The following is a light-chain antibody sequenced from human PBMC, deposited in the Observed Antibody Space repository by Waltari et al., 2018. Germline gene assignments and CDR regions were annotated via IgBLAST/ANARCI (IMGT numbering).Light chain of an antibody. V-gene: IGKV3-20*01. CDR2: GAS. CDR1: QSVTSSY. Sequence: EIVLTQSPGTLSLSPGERATLSCRASQSVTSSYLAWYQQKPCHAPRLLIYGASSTATGIPDRFLGSWSGTDFTLTISRLEPEDFAVYYCQQYGSSPPYTFGQGTKLEIK. CDR3: QQYGSSPPYT. J-gene: IGKJ2*01.